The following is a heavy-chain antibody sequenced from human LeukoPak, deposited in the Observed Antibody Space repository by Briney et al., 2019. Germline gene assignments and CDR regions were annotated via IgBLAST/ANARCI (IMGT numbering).Heavy chain of an antibody. Sequence: SSVKVSCKASGNTFTSYYMHWVRQAPGHGLEWMGVINPSGGSTSYAQKFQSRVTMTRDTSTSTVYMELSSLRSEDTAVYYCAREGSGYSFDYWGQGTLVTVSS. CDR2: INPSGGST. V-gene: IGHV1-46*01. D-gene: IGHD3-22*01. CDR3: AREGSGYSFDY. CDR1: GNTFTSYY. J-gene: IGHJ4*02.